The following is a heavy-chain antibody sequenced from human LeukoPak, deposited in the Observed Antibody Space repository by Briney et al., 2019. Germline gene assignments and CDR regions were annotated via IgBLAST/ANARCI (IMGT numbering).Heavy chain of an antibody. CDR3: ARYTFAAAWFDP. CDR2: IYTSGST. J-gene: IGHJ5*02. CDR1: GGSISSGSYY. V-gene: IGHV4-61*02. D-gene: IGHD6-13*01. Sequence: PSQTLSLTCTVSGGSISSGSYYWSWIRQPAGKGREWIGRIYTSGSTNYNPSLKSRVTISVDTSKNQFSLKLSSVTAADTAVYYCARYTFAAAWFDPWGQGTLVTVSS.